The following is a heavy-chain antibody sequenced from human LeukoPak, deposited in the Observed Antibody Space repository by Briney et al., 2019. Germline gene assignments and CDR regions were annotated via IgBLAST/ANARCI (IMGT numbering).Heavy chain of an antibody. CDR2: ISAYNGNT. D-gene: IGHD2-2*02. CDR3: ARDLPGGLLYEFDSYYPDY. J-gene: IGHJ4*02. CDR1: GYTFTSYG. Sequence: GASVKVSCKASGYTFTSYGISWVRQAPGQGLEWMGWISAYNGNTNYAQKLQGRVTMTTDTSTSTAYMELRSLRSDDTAVYYCARDLPGGLLYEFDSYYPDYWGQGTLVTVSS. V-gene: IGHV1-18*01.